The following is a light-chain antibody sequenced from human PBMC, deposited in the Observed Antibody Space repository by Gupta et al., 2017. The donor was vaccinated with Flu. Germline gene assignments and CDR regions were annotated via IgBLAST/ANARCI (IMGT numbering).Light chain of an antibody. CDR2: HVT. CDR1: SSDVGGYDY. Sequence: QSALTQPRSVSGSPGQSVTISCTGTSSDVGGYDYVSWYQHHPGEAPRYILYHVTKRPSRVPNRFSGSKSGNTASLTISGLQAEDEADYYCCSYAGAYTWVFGGGTKVTV. V-gene: IGLV2-11*01. J-gene: IGLJ3*02. CDR3: CSYAGAYTWV.